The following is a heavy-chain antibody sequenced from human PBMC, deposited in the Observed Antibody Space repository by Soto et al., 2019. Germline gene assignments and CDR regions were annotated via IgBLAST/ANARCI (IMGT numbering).Heavy chain of an antibody. CDR2: LYYSGST. D-gene: IGHD6-19*01. Sequence: SETLSLTCTVSGGSITSYSWSWIRQPPGKGLEWIGYLYYSGSTNYHPSLKSRVTISVDTSKNQFSLKLSSVTAADTAVYYCARMNGWDYYYYGMDVWGQGTTVTVSS. V-gene: IGHV4-59*01. CDR1: GGSITSYS. J-gene: IGHJ6*02. CDR3: ARMNGWDYYYYGMDV.